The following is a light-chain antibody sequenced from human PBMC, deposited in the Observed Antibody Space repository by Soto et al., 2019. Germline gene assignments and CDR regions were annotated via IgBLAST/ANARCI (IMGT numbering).Light chain of an antibody. CDR1: QSLLHSNGYNY. V-gene: IGKV2-28*01. CDR3: MQALQTPWT. J-gene: IGKJ1*01. CDR2: LGS. Sequence: DIVMTQSPLSLPVTPGEPASISCRSSQSLLHSNGYNYLDWYLQKPGQSPQLLIYLGSNRASGAPDRFSGSGSGTDFTLKISRVEAEDVGVYYFMQALQTPWTFGQGTKVEIK.